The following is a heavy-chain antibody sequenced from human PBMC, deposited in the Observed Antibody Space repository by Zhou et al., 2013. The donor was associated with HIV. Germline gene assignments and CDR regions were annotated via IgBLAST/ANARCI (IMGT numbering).Heavy chain of an antibody. Sequence: QVHLVQSGAEVKKPGTSVKVSCKASGYTFSDYYMHWVRQAPGQGPEWMGWINPNSGGTKYAQKFQGWVTLTRDTSTSTVYMELSSLRSEDTAVYYCARVSLTGALEIWGQGDNGHRLF. CDR2: INPNSGGT. CDR3: ARVSLTGALEI. J-gene: IGHJ3*02. CDR1: GYTFSDYY. V-gene: IGHV1-2*04.